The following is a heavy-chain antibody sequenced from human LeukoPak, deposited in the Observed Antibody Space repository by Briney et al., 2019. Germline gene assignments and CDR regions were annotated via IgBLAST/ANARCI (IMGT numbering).Heavy chain of an antibody. D-gene: IGHD2-8*01. Sequence: ASVKVSCKASGYTFTGYYMHWVRQAPGQGLEWMGWINPNSGGTNYAQKFQGRVTMTRDTSISTAYMELSRLRSEDTAVYYCASTNRSYYYYMDVWDKGTTVTVSS. CDR3: ASTNRSYYYYMDV. J-gene: IGHJ6*03. CDR2: INPNSGGT. V-gene: IGHV1-2*02. CDR1: GYTFTGYY.